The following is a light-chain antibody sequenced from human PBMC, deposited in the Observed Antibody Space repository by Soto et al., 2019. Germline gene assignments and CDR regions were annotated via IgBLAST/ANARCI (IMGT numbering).Light chain of an antibody. CDR3: SAHGGTNPYV. CDR1: ASDIGGYTF. V-gene: IGLV2-8*02. J-gene: IGLJ1*01. Sequence: QSALTQPPSASRTPGQSVAISCTRTASDIGGYTFVSWYQQHPGKAPKLLIYDVNKRPSGVPDRFSGSKSGNTASLTVSGLQAEDEADYYCSAHGGTNPYVFGTGTKVTVL. CDR2: DVN.